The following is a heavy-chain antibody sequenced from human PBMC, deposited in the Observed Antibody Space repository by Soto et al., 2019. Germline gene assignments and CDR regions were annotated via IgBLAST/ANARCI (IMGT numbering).Heavy chain of an antibody. CDR3: AIGVRTSYGWKYYFGD. V-gene: IGHV3-23*01. Sequence: PGRSLRLSCAASGFTFSSYAMSWVRQAPGKGLDWVSAISGSGGSTYYADSVKGRLTISRDNSKNTLYLQMNSLRSKATAVYYWAIGVRTSYGWKYYFGDCGEGTRVAVGS. CDR1: GFTFSSYA. D-gene: IGHD5-18*01. CDR2: ISGSGGST. J-gene: IGHJ4*02.